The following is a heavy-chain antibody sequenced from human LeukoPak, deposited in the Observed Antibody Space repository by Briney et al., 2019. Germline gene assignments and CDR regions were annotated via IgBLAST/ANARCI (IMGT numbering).Heavy chain of an antibody. V-gene: IGHV4-39*01. D-gene: IGHD3-10*01. CDR2: IYYSGST. Sequence: DPSETLSLTCTVSGGSISSSSYYWGWIRQPPGKGLEWIGSIYYSGSTYYNPSLKSRVTISVDTSKNQFSLKLSSVTAADTAVYYCARTRYYHNSRSYGAPYYFDYWGQGTLVTVSS. CDR1: GGSISSSSYY. J-gene: IGHJ4*02. CDR3: ARTRYYHNSRSYGAPYYFDY.